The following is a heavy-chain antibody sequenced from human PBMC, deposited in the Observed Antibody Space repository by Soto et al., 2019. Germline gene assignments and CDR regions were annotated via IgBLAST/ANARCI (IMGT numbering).Heavy chain of an antibody. D-gene: IGHD1-1*01. Sequence: QMQLVQSGPEVKKPGTSVKVSCKASGFTFPSSAVQWVRPARGQRLEWIGWIVVGSGNTNTAPRFQERVTFTRDMSTSTVYMELSSLKSEDTAVYYCAADDMTTFIWGQGTLVTVSS. CDR3: AADDMTTFI. V-gene: IGHV1-58*01. J-gene: IGHJ4*02. CDR1: GFTFPSSA. CDR2: IVVGSGNT.